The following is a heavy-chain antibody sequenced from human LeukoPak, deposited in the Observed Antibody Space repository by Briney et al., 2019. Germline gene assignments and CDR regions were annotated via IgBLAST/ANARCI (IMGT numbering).Heavy chain of an antibody. CDR1: GFTVSGNS. D-gene: IGHD6-13*01. V-gene: IGHV3-53*01. CDR2: IYSGGNT. CDR3: AKSDTPWGSWYYFEY. J-gene: IGHJ4*02. Sequence: GGSLRLSCTVSGFTVSGNSMSWVRQAPGKGLEWVSFIYSGGNTHYADSVKGHFTISRDNSKNRLYLQMNSLRAEDTAVYYCAKSDTPWGSWYYFEYWGQGTLVTVSS.